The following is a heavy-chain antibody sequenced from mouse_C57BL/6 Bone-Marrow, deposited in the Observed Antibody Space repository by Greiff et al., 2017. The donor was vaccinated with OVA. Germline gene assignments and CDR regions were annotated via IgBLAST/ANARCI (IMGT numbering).Heavy chain of an antibody. CDR1: GYTFTSYG. CDR2: IYPRSGNT. Sequence: QVQLQQSGAELARPGASVKLSCKASGYTFTSYGISWVKQRTGQGLEWIGEIYPRSGNTYYNEKFKGKATLTADKSSSTAYMELRSLTSEDSAVYFCARSPTMGTTDYWGQGTTLTVSS. J-gene: IGHJ2*01. CDR3: ARSPTMGTTDY. D-gene: IGHD2-14*01. V-gene: IGHV1-81*01.